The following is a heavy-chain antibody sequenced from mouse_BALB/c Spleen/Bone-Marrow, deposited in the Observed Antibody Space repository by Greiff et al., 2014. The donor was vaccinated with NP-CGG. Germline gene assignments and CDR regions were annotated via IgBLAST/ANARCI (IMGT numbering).Heavy chain of an antibody. CDR1: GYTFTSYD. D-gene: IGHD2-3*01. Sequence: VKLQESGPELVKPGALVKISCKASGYTFTSYDISWVKQRPGQGLEWIGWIYPGDGRTKYNEKFKGKATLTVDKSSSTAFMQLSSLTSENSAVYFCARWDGNYDAMDYWGQGTSVIVSS. J-gene: IGHJ4*01. CDR3: ARWDGNYDAMDY. CDR2: IYPGDGRT. V-gene: IGHV1S56*01.